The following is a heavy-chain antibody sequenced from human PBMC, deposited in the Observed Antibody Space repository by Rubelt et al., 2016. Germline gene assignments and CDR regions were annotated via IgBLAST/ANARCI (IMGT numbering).Heavy chain of an antibody. J-gene: IGHJ4*02. V-gene: IGHV4-34*01. D-gene: IGHD6-13*01. CDR1: GESFSGHF. Sequence: QVQLQQWGAGLLKPSETLSLTCAVYGESFSGHFWSWIRQPPGKGLEWIGEISHRGSTSYNPSLKSRVTFSVDSSKNQFSLKLTVVTAADVAVYYCARLIAAVFVDSWGQGTLVTVSS. CDR2: ISHRGST. CDR3: ARLIAAVFVDS.